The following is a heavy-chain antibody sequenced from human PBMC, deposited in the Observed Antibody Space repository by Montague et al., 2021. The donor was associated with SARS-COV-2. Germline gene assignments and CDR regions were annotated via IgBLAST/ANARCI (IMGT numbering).Heavy chain of an antibody. D-gene: IGHD5/OR15-5a*01. CDR1: GGSISSSSYY. V-gene: IGHV4-39*01. CDR3: ARHLRYGVYQYWDY. J-gene: IGHJ4*02. CDR2: SYYSGST. Sequence: SETLSLTCTVSGGSISSSSYYWGWIRQPPGKGLMWIGSSYYSGSTYYNPSLKSRVTLSVDTSKNQFSLKLSSVTAADTAVYYCARHLRYGVYQYWDYWGQGTLVTVSS.